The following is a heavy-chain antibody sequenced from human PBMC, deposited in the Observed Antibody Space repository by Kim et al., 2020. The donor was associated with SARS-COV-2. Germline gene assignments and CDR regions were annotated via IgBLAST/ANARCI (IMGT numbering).Heavy chain of an antibody. CDR3: GGSNFGVAAGKVYS. CDR2: INQDEGEK. Sequence: GGSLRLSCAASGFTFSSHWMSWVRQAPGKGLEWVANINQDEGEKSYVDSVEGRFTISRDNAKNSLYLQMTNLRAEDTAVYYCGGSNFGVAAGKVYSWGQGILVTVSS. V-gene: IGHV3-7*03. D-gene: IGHD6-13*01. J-gene: IGHJ4*02. CDR1: GFTFSSHW.